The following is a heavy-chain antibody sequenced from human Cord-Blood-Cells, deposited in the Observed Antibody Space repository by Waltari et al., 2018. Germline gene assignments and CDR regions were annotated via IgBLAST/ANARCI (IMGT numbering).Heavy chain of an antibody. J-gene: IGHJ6*02. Sequence: QVQLVQSGAEVKKPGASVKVSCKASGYTFTGYYMHWVRQAPGQGLEWMGWINPNSGGTNYAQKFQGRVTMTRDTSISTAYMELSRLRSDDTAVYYCARATDWSSSWYYYYYYGMDVWGQGTTVTVSS. CDR3: ARATDWSSSWYYYYYYGMDV. CDR1: GYTFTGYY. V-gene: IGHV1-2*02. CDR2: INPNSGGT. D-gene: IGHD6-13*01.